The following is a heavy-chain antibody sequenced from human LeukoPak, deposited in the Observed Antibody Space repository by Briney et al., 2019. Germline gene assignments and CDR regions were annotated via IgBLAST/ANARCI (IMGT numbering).Heavy chain of an antibody. V-gene: IGHV3-23*01. D-gene: IGHD3-22*01. CDR1: GFTFSTYS. CDR2: ISGSAGDT. CDR3: AKDLGGDYYDSSGYSDH. Sequence: GGSLRLSCAASGFTFSTYSMSWVRQAPGKGLEWVSGISGSAGDTFYADSVKGRFTISRDNSKNTLYLQMNSLRAEDTAVYYCAKDLGGDYYDSSGYSDHWGQGTLVTVSS. J-gene: IGHJ4*02.